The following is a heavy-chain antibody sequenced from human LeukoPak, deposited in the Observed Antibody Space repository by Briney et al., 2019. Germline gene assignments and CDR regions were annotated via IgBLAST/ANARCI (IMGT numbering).Heavy chain of an antibody. V-gene: IGHV3-21*01. CDR1: GFTFSSYS. CDR2: ISSSSSYI. Sequence: GGSLRLSCAASGFTFSSYSMNWVRQAPGKGLEWVSSISSSSSYIYYADSVKGRFTTSRDNAKNSLYLQMNSLRAEDTAVYYCAREVVVPAARYGMDVWGQGTTVTVSS. J-gene: IGHJ6*02. CDR3: AREVVVPAARYGMDV. D-gene: IGHD2-2*01.